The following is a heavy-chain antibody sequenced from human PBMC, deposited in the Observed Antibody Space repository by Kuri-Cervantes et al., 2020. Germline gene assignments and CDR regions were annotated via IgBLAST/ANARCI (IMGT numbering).Heavy chain of an antibody. CDR2: IGAAGDT. J-gene: IGHJ6*03. CDR1: RFTFSRFD. V-gene: IGHV3-13*01. CDR3: AKEHCGDGSCYPNYHYMDV. Sequence: GESLKISCAASRFTFSRFDMHWVRQATGTRLEWVSAIGAAGDTYYLDSVKGRFTISRDNSKNSLYLQMNSLRTEDTAFYYCAKEHCGDGSCYPNYHYMDVWGKGTTVTVSS. D-gene: IGHD2-15*01.